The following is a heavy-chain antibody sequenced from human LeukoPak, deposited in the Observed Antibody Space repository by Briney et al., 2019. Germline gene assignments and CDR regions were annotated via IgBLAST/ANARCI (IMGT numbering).Heavy chain of an antibody. J-gene: IGHJ6*02. V-gene: IGHV2-5*01. CDR1: GFSLSTSGVG. Sequence: SGPTLVKPTQTLTLTCTFSGFSLSTSGVGVGWIRQPPGKALDWLALIYWNDDKRYSPSLKSRLTITKDTSKNQVVLTMTNMDPVDTATYYCAHSGGRYYEFGDYYYGMDVWGQGTTVTVS. CDR2: IYWNDDK. D-gene: IGHD1-26*01. CDR3: AHSGGRYYEFGDYYYGMDV.